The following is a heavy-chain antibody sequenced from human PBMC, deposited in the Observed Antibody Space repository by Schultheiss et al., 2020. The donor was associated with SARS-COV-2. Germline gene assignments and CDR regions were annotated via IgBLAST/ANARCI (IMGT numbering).Heavy chain of an antibody. Sequence: SETLSLTCTVSGGSISSYYWSWIRQPPGKGLEWIGYIYYSGSTNYNPSLKSRVTISVDTSKNQFSLKLSSVTAADTAVYYCARTGGGGWYGLTRGDFDYWGQGTLVTVSS. V-gene: IGHV4-59*01. J-gene: IGHJ4*02. CDR1: GGSISSYY. CDR2: IYYSGST. CDR3: ARTGGGGWYGLTRGDFDY. D-gene: IGHD6-19*01.